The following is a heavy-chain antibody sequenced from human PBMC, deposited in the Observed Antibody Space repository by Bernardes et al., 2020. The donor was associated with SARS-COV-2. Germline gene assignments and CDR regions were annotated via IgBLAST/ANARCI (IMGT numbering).Heavy chain of an antibody. V-gene: IGHV3-74*01. CDR3: GRDVNLLFFDY. J-gene: IGHJ4*02. CDR1: GFAFSSYV. Sequence: GGSLRLSCVASGFAFSSYVMHWVRQAPGKGLMWVSRISHDGTITTYADSVKGRFTVSRDNTNNMVYLEMNNLRVDDTAVYYCGRDVNLLFFDYWGQGSLVTVSS. CDR2: ISHDGTIT.